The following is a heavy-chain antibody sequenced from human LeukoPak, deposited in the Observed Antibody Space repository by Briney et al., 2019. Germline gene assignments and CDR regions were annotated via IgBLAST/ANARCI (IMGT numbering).Heavy chain of an antibody. J-gene: IGHJ6*04. D-gene: IGHD3-10*02. Sequence: GGSLRLSCAVSGFTFGNSGMNWVRQAPGKGLEWVSGITGSGDNTYYADSVKGRFTISRDNAKNSLYLQMNSLRAEDTAVYYCAELGITMIGGVWGKGTTVTISS. CDR3: AELGITMIGGV. V-gene: IGHV3-23*01. CDR1: GFTFGNSG. CDR2: ITGSGDNT.